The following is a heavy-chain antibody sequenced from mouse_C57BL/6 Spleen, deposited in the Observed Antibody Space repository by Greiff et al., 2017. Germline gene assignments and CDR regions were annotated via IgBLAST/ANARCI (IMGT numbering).Heavy chain of an antibody. CDR2: IYPGDGDT. Sequence: VQLQQSGPELVKPGASVKISCKASGYAFSSSWMNWVKQRPGKGLEWIGRIYPGDGDTNYNGKLKGKATLTADKSSSTAYMQLSSLTSEDSAVYFCAREAYYYGSSYGYFDYWGQGTTLTVSS. D-gene: IGHD1-1*01. V-gene: IGHV1-82*01. CDR1: GYAFSSSW. CDR3: AREAYYYGSSYGYFDY. J-gene: IGHJ2*01.